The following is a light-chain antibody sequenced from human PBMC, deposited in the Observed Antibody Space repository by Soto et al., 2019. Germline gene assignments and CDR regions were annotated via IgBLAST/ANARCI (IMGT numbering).Light chain of an antibody. CDR2: VAS. V-gene: IGKV3-20*01. CDR1: QSVSSNF. CDR3: RQYASSPIT. Sequence: EIVLTQSPGTLSLSPGERASLSCRASQSVSSNFLAWYQQKSGQAPRLLIYVASSSATGIPGVFSGSGSGTDFTLTSSRLEPEDFAVYYCRQYASSPITFGEGTRLDI. J-gene: IGKJ5*01.